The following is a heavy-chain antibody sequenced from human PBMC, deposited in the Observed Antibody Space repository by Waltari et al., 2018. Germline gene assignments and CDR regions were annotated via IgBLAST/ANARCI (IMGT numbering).Heavy chain of an antibody. CDR1: GFVFGSYW. Sequence: EVQLVESGGGLVQPGGSLKLPCAASGFVFGSYWLNWVRQAPGKGFEWVARINVDGGYISYTDSVKGRFTISRDNSQNTVFLQLNSVRAEDTAVYYCARKGGRGYPYGPFFYDYWGQGTLVTVSP. V-gene: IGHV3-74*01. CDR2: INVDGGYI. D-gene: IGHD5-18*01. J-gene: IGHJ4*02. CDR3: ARKGGRGYPYGPFFYDY.